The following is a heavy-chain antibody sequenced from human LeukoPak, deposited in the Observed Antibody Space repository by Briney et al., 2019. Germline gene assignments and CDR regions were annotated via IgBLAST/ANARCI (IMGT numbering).Heavy chain of an antibody. D-gene: IGHD4-23*01. CDR1: GGSISSSSYY. V-gene: IGHV4-39*07. Sequence: PSETLSLTCTVSGGSISSSSYYWGWIRQPPGKGLEWIGSIYHSGSTYYNPSLKSRVTISVDTSKNQFSLKLSSVTAADTAVYYCARGGTVVTPEVGPFDYWGQGTLVTVSS. J-gene: IGHJ4*02. CDR2: IYHSGST. CDR3: ARGGTVVTPEVGPFDY.